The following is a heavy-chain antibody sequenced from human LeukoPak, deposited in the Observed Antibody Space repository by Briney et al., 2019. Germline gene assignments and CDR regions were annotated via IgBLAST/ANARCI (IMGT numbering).Heavy chain of an antibody. CDR1: GFTFGRYA. Sequence: GGSLRLSCTASGFTFGRYAMHWLRQAPGKGLEWVAVIAYDGSNKYSADSLRGQGRFTISRDNSKNTLFLEMNSLRPEDTAVYYCAKYAAAGAYDRHSEIDSWGQGTLVTVSS. CDR2: IAYDGSNK. D-gene: IGHD3-22*01. J-gene: IGHJ4*02. V-gene: IGHV3-30*18. CDR3: AKYAAAGAYDRHSEIDS.